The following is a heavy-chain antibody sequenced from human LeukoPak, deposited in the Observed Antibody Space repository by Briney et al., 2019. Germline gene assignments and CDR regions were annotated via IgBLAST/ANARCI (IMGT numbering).Heavy chain of an antibody. Sequence: GGSLRLSCAASGFTVSSNYMSWVRQAPGKGLEWVSVIYSGGSTYYADSVKGRFTISRDNSKNTLYLQMNSPRAEDTAVYYCAREVGGYYYDSSGYYYLDYWGQGTLVTVSS. J-gene: IGHJ4*02. CDR1: GFTVSSNY. V-gene: IGHV3-66*01. D-gene: IGHD3-22*01. CDR3: AREVGGYYYDSSGYYYLDY. CDR2: IYSGGST.